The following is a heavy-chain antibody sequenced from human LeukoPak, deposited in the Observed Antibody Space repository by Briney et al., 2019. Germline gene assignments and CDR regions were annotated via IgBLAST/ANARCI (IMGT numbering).Heavy chain of an antibody. J-gene: IGHJ6*02. Sequence: WGSLRLSCAASGFTISSNYMSWVRQAPGKGLEWVSIIYSSGTTYYNDSVKGRFTISRDNRKNQLSLKMNNLSADDTAVYYCARDLNNTALRPAYYCGMDVWGQGSTVTVAS. D-gene: IGHD5-18*01. CDR3: ARDLNNTALRPAYYCGMDV. CDR1: GFTISSNY. V-gene: IGHV3-53*01. CDR2: IYSSGTT.